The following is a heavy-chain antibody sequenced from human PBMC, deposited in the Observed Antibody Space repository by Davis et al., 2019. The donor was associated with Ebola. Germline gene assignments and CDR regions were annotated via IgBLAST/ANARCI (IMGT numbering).Heavy chain of an antibody. CDR3: ARQARVDV. CDR2: INTDGGST. J-gene: IGHJ6*02. Sequence: PGGSLRLSCAASGFTFSSHWMHWVRQTPGKGLVWVSRINTDGGSTSYADSVKGRFTVSRDNAKNSLYLQMNSLRVEDTAVYYCARQARVDVWGQGTTVTVSS. V-gene: IGHV3-74*01. CDR1: GFTFSSHW.